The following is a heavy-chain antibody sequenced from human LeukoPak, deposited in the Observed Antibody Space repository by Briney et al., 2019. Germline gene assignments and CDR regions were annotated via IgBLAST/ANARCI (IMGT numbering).Heavy chain of an antibody. CDR1: GGSVSSGSYY. Sequence: SETLSLTCTVSGGSVSSGSYYWSWIRQPPGKGLEWIGYIYYSGSTNYNPSLKSRVTISVDTSKNQFSLKLSSVTAADTAVYYCARDRNVIVVDQNYYYYGMDVWGQGTTVTVSS. J-gene: IGHJ6*02. V-gene: IGHV4-61*01. CDR3: ARDRNVIVVDQNYYYYGMDV. D-gene: IGHD3-22*01. CDR2: IYYSGST.